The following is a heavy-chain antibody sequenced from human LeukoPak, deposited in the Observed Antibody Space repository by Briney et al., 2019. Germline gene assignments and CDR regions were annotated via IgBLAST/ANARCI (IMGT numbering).Heavy chain of an antibody. D-gene: IGHD1/OR15-1a*01. CDR1: GGSISSHY. V-gene: IGHV4-59*11. CDR2: IYYTGST. Sequence: PSETLSLTCTVSGGSISSHYWSWIRQPPGKGLEWIGYIYYTGSTNYNPSLKSRVTISVDTSKNQFSLRLTSVTAADTAVYYWAGGGERSEHAAAFDVWGQGTKVIVSS. J-gene: IGHJ3*01. CDR3: AGGGERSEHAAAFDV.